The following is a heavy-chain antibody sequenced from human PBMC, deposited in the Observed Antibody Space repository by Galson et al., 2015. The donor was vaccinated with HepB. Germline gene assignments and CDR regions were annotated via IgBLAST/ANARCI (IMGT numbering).Heavy chain of an antibody. CDR1: GGTFSSYA. D-gene: IGHD1-26*01. CDR2: IIPILGIA. V-gene: IGHV1-69*04. Sequence: SVKVSCKASGGTFSSYAISWVRQAPGQGLEWMGRIIPILGIANYAQKFQGRVTITADKSTSTAYMELSSLRSEDTAVYYCATKVGQSLCSAWYFDLWGRGTLVTVSS. CDR3: ATKVGQSLCSAWYFDL. J-gene: IGHJ2*01.